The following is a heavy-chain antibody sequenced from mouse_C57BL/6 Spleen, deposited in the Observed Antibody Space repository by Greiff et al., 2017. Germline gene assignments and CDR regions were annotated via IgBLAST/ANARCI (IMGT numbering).Heavy chain of an antibody. CDR1: GFTFSDYG. J-gene: IGHJ4*01. Sequence: EVQVVESGGGLVKPGGSLKLSCAASGFTFSDYGMHWVRQAPEKGLEWVAYISSGSSTIYYADTVKGRFTISRDNAKNTLFLQMTSLRSEDTAMYYCARDSGNYVCYYAMDYWGQGTSVTVSS. CDR3: ARDSGNYVCYYAMDY. CDR2: ISSGSSTI. D-gene: IGHD2-1*01. V-gene: IGHV5-17*01.